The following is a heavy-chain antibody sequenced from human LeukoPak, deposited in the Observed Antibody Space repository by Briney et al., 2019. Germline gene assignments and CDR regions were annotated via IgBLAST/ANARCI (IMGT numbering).Heavy chain of an antibody. J-gene: IGHJ4*02. V-gene: IGHV1-2*02. CDR3: AGTDTAMGNPFDY. Sequence: GASVKVSCKASGYTFTGYYMHWVRQAPGQGLEWMGWINPNSGGTNYAQKFQGRVTMTRDTSISTAYIELSRLRSDDTAVYYCAGTDTAMGNPFDYWGQGTLVTVSS. CDR2: INPNSGGT. CDR1: GYTFTGYY. D-gene: IGHD5-18*01.